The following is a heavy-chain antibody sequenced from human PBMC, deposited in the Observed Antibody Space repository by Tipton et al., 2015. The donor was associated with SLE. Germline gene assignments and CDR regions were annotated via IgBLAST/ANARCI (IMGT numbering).Heavy chain of an antibody. Sequence: TLSLTCTVSGGSISSGNYYWSWIRQPPGKGLEWIGYIYYSGSTYYNPSLKSRVTISVDTSKDQFSLKLSSVTAADTAVYYCARGHYYYGSNGYYPISPWGQGTLVTVSS. CDR2: IYYSGST. V-gene: IGHV4-30-4*01. D-gene: IGHD3-22*01. J-gene: IGHJ4*02. CDR1: GGSISSGNYY. CDR3: ARGHYYYGSNGYYPISP.